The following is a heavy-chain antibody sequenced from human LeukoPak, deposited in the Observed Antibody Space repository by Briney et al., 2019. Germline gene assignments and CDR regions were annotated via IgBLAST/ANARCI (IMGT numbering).Heavy chain of an antibody. V-gene: IGHV4-61*02. Sequence: SETLSLTCTVPGGSISSGSYYWSWIRQPAGKGLEWIGRIYTSGSTNYNPSLKSRVTISVDPSKNQFSLKLSSVTAADTAVYYCAREEPKPGPRSGHYYYYYYMDVWGKETTVTVSS. D-gene: IGHD6-19*01. J-gene: IGHJ6*03. CDR2: IYTSGST. CDR1: GGSISSGSYY. CDR3: AREEPKPGPRSGHYYYYYYMDV.